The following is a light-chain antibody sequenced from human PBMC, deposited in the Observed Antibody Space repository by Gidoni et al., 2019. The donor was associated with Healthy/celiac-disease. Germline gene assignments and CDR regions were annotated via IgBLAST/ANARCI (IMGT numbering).Light chain of an antibody. CDR1: QSVLYSSNNKNY. CDR2: WAS. V-gene: IGKV4-1*01. Sequence: DIVIPQSPDSLAVSLGERATINCKSSQSVLYSSNNKNYLPWYQQKPGQPPKLLIYWASTRESGVPDRFSGSGFGTDFTLTISSLQAEDVAVYYCQQYYSTRTFGQGTKVEIK. J-gene: IGKJ1*01. CDR3: QQYYSTRT.